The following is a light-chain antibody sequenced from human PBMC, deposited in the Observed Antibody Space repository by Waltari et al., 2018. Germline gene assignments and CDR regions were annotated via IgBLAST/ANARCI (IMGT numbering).Light chain of an antibody. CDR1: SGIDVATFN. CDR3: MILYNDAVV. J-gene: IGLJ2*01. V-gene: IGLV5-45*01. CDR2: CRSDSTE. Sequence: QAVLTQPASLSASPGASVSLTCTFRSGIDVATFNIYCYQQRPWSPPRFILKCRSDSTEQRGSGVPSRFSVSKDSSANAALLLISGLQSEDEADYYCMILYNDAVVFGGGTKLTVL.